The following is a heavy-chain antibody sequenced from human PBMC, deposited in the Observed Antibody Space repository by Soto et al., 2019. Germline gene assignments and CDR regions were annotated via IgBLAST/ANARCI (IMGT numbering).Heavy chain of an antibody. Sequence: QVQLQESGPGLVQPSETLSLTCTVSGGSISSYYWRWIRQSPAKGLEWIGYIYYSASSNYNPSHKSRVILSVDTSKNPIFRRLSSVTAADTAVYYCARQPSSGWYSWYVDVWGRGTLVTVSS. CDR2: IYYSASS. D-gene: IGHD6-19*01. J-gene: IGHJ2*01. V-gene: IGHV4-59*08. CDR3: ARQPSSGWYSWYVDV. CDR1: GGSISSYY.